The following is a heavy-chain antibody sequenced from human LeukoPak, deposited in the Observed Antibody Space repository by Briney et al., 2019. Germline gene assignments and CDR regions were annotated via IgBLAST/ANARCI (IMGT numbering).Heavy chain of an antibody. Sequence: GGSLRLSCAASEFTVSSNYMSWVRQAPGKGLEWVSIIYGDGRTYYADSVKGRFTISRDNSKNTLFLQVNSLGAEDTAVYYCARSPSYYGSAHYFDYWGQGTLVTVSS. D-gene: IGHD3-10*01. CDR3: ARSPSYYGSAHYFDY. J-gene: IGHJ4*02. V-gene: IGHV3-53*01. CDR2: IYGDGRT. CDR1: EFTVSSNY.